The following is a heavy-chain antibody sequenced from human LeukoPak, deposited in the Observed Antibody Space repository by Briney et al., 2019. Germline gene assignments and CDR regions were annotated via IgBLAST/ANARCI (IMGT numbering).Heavy chain of an antibody. D-gene: IGHD2-15*01. V-gene: IGHV4-4*07. CDR1: GGSISNYF. CDR3: ARGSSGYCSAASCFRPEDAFGI. CDR2: LSASGTT. J-gene: IGHJ3*02. Sequence: SETLSLTCSVSGGSISNYFWGWLRQPAGKGLEWVGRLSASGTTNYNPSLRSRVTIAVDTSNNQLSLRVSSVTAADTAVYYCARGSSGYCSAASCFRPEDAFGIWGQGTVVTVS.